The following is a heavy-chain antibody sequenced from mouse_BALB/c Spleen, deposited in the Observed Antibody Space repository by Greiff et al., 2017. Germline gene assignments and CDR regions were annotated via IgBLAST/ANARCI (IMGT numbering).Heavy chain of an antibody. CDR3: ARGEPCTTAKAWFAY. V-gene: IGHV7-3*02. Sequence: EVKLMESGGGLVQPGGSLRLSCATSGFTFTDYYMSWVRQPPGKALEWLGFIRNKANGYTTEYSASVKGRFTISRDNSQSILYLQMNTLRAEDSATYYCARGEPCTTAKAWFAYWGQGTLVTVSA. CDR1: GFTFTDYY. J-gene: IGHJ3*01. D-gene: IGHD1-2*01. CDR2: IRNKANGYTT.